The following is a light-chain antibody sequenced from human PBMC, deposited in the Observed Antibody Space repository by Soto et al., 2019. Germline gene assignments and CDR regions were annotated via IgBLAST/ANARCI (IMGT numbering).Light chain of an antibody. V-gene: IGKV3-15*01. Sequence: EVVLTQSPATLSXXLXXXXTXXXRASQSVSTNLAWYQQRPGQAPRLLIYGASARATGIPARFSGSGAGTEFTLTISSLQSEDFAVYYCHQYNNWRTFGQGTRLEI. CDR1: QSVSTN. CDR3: HQYNNWRT. J-gene: IGKJ5*01. CDR2: GAS.